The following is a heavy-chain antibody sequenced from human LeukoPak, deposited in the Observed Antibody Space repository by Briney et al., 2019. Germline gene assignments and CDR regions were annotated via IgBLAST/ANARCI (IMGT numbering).Heavy chain of an antibody. D-gene: IGHD6-13*01. J-gene: IGHJ1*01. V-gene: IGHV3-53*01. CDR3: ARVAAGIGFFQH. CDR2: IYSGGST. CDR1: GFTVSSNY. Sequence: GSLRLSCAASGFTVSSNYMSWVRQAPGKGLEWVSVIYSGGSTYYADSVKGRFTICRDNSKNTLYLQMNSLRAEDTAVYYCARVAAGIGFFQHWGQGTLVTVSS.